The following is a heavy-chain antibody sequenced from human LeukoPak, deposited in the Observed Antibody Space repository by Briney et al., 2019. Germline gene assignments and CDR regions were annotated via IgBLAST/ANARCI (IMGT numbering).Heavy chain of an antibody. J-gene: IGHJ4*02. CDR1: GGSISSGGYY. V-gene: IGHV4-31*03. CDR3: ASLCSGGSCYSWSLDY. D-gene: IGHD2-15*01. Sequence: PSQTLSLTCTVSGGSISSGGYYWSWIRQHPGKGLEWIGYIYYSGSTYYNPSLESRVTISVDTSKNQFSLKLSSVTAADTAVYYCASLCSGGSCYSWSLDYWGQGTLVTVSS. CDR2: IYYSGST.